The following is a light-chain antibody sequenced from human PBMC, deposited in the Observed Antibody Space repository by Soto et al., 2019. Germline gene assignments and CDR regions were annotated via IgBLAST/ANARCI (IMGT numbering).Light chain of an antibody. V-gene: IGLV2-8*01. CDR3: SSTAGNNNLV. Sequence: QPVLTQSPSASGSPGQSVTISCTGSSSDVGGHNYVSWYQHHPGKAPKLIIYEVSKQPSGVPDRFSGSKSGNTASLTVSGLQAEDEAVYYCSSTAGNNNLVFGGGTKLTVL. J-gene: IGLJ3*02. CDR2: EVS. CDR1: SSDVGGHNY.